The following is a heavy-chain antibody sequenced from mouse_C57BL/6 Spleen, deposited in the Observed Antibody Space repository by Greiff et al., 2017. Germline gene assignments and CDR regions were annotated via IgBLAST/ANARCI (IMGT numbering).Heavy chain of an antibody. CDR1: GYTFTEYT. CDR2: FYPGSGSI. Sequence: QVQLQQSGAELVKPGASVKLSCKASGYTFTEYTIHWVKQRSGQGLEWIGWFYPGSGSIKYNEKFKDKATLTADKSSSTVYMELSRLTSEDSAVYFCARHETPSYYGKGYFDYWGQGTTLTVSS. D-gene: IGHD2-10*01. CDR3: ARHETPSYYGKGYFDY. V-gene: IGHV1-62-2*01. J-gene: IGHJ2*01.